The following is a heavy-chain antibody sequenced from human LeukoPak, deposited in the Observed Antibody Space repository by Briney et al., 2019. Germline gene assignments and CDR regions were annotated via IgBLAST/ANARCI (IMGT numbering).Heavy chain of an antibody. D-gene: IGHD2-2*01. CDR2: ISSSSTYI. CDR1: GFTFSSYI. V-gene: IGHV3-21*01. CDR3: ARELGGVPAATHAFDI. J-gene: IGHJ3*02. Sequence: PGGSLRLSCAASGFTFSSYIMTWVRQAPGKGLEWVSSISSSSTYIYYADSMKGRFTISRDNAKNSLYLQMITLRAEDTAVYYCARELGGVPAATHAFDIWGQGTMVTVSS.